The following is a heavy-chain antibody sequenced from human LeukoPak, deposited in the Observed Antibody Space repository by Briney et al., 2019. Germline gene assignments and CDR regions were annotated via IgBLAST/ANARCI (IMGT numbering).Heavy chain of an antibody. J-gene: IGHJ4*02. Sequence: PGGSLRLSCAASGFTFSGYWMSWVRQAPGKGLEWVANIKQDGSEKYYVDSVKGRFTISRDNAKNSLYLQMNSLRAEDTALYYCAKDNPQQLGFDYWGQGTLVTVSS. D-gene: IGHD6-13*01. V-gene: IGHV3-7*03. CDR3: AKDNPQQLGFDY. CDR2: IKQDGSEK. CDR1: GFTFSGYW.